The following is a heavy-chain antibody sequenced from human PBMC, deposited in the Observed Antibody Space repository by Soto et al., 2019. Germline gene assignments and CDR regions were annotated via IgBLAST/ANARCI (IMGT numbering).Heavy chain of an antibody. D-gene: IGHD4-17*01. CDR2: ISYDGTDK. V-gene: IGHV3-30-3*01. CDR1: GFTFRSYA. Sequence: QVQLVESGGGVVQPGRSLRLSCAASGFTFRSYAMHWVRQTPGKGLEWVAVISYDGTDKYYADSVKGRFSISRDSSKNALYLQMNTLRPEDTAVDCCARDIGDYGGLDYWGQGTLVSVSS. J-gene: IGHJ4*02. CDR3: ARDIGDYGGLDY.